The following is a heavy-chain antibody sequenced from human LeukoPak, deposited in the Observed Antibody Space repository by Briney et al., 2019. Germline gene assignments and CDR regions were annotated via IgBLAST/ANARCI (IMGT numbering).Heavy chain of an antibody. Sequence: SETLSLTCTVSGYSISSYYWSWIRQPPGKGLEWIGYIYYSGSTNYNPSLKSRVTISVDTSKNQFSLKLSSVTAADTAVYYCARDLGLPHSDYWGQGTLVTVSS. CDR1: GYSISSYY. J-gene: IGHJ4*02. D-gene: IGHD2-15*01. CDR2: IYYSGST. V-gene: IGHV4-59*01. CDR3: ARDLGLPHSDY.